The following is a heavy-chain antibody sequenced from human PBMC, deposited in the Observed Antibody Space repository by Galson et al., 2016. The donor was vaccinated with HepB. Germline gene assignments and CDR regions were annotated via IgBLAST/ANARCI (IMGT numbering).Heavy chain of an antibody. CDR2: IWYDGTNK. D-gene: IGHD1/OR15-1a*01. V-gene: IGHV3-33*01. J-gene: IGHJ4*02. CDR3: ARDMNKGQRPLDY. Sequence: SLRLSCAASGFTLNNYNMHWVRQAPGKGLEWVANIWYDGTNKYYPDSVEGRFSISRDTSKNTLYLQMNSLRVEDTAVYFCARDMNKGQRPLDYWGQGTLVTVSS. CDR1: GFTLNNYN.